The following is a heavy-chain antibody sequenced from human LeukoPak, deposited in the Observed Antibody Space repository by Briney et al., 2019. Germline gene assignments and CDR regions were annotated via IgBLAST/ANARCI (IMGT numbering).Heavy chain of an antibody. D-gene: IGHD6-13*01. CDR2: IYYSGST. Sequence: PSETLSLTCTVSGGSISSSSYYWGWIRQPPGKGLEWIGSIYYSGSTYYNPSLKSRVTISVDTSKNQFSLKLSSVTAADTAVYYCARPLAAAAGINWFDPWGQGTLVTVSS. CDR3: ARPLAAAAGINWFDP. J-gene: IGHJ5*02. CDR1: GGSISSSSYY. V-gene: IGHV4-39*01.